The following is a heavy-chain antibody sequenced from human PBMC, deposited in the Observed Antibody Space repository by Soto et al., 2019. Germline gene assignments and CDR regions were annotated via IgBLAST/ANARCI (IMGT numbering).Heavy chain of an antibody. CDR2: ISTYDGNT. D-gene: IGHD2-21*01. J-gene: IGHJ4*02. CDR1: GYRFSRYG. Sequence: QVQLVQSGGEVKKPGASVKVSCKASGYRFSRYGINWVRQAPGQGLEWMGWISTYDGNTQYAPKFQDRLTMTTDTSTNTAYLELRSLTSEDTAVYYCARDEEDANLMIVVLPGHYWGQGTLVSVSS. V-gene: IGHV1-18*01. CDR3: ARDEEDANLMIVVLPGHY.